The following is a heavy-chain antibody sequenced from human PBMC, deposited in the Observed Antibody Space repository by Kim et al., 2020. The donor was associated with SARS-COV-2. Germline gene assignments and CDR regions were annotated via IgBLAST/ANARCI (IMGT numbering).Heavy chain of an antibody. Sequence: LKSRVTISVDTSKNQFSLKLSSVTAADTAVYYCARDYCSGGSCYSGFDYWRQGTLVTVSS. V-gene: IGHV4-59*01. D-gene: IGHD2-15*01. CDR3: ARDYCSGGSCYSGFDY. J-gene: IGHJ4*02.